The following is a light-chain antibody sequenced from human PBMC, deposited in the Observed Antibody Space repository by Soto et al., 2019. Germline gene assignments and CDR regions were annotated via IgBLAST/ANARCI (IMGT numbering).Light chain of an antibody. Sequence: EIVLTQSPATLSLSPGERATLSCRASQSVSSYLAWYQQKPGQAPRLLIYDASNRATGIPARFSGSGSGTDFTLTISSLEPEDFAVYYCQHRSDWPLTFGGGTKVEIK. J-gene: IGKJ4*01. V-gene: IGKV3-11*01. CDR3: QHRSDWPLT. CDR1: QSVSSY. CDR2: DAS.